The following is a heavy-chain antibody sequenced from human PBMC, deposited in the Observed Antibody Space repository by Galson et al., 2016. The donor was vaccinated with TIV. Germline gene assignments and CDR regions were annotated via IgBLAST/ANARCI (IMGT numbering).Heavy chain of an antibody. CDR1: GYTFTSYG. CDR3: AREYYYYAMDV. V-gene: IGHV1-18*01. CDR2: ISAYNGNT. J-gene: IGHJ6*02. Sequence: VKVSCKASGYTFTSYGINWVRQVPGQGLEWVGWISAYNGNTNYAQMHQARVTMTTDTSTSTAYMELMSLRSDDTAVYYCAREYYYYAMDVWGQGTTVTVSS.